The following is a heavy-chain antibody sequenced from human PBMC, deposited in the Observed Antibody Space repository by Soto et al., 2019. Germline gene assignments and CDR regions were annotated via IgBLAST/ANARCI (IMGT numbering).Heavy chain of an antibody. D-gene: IGHD3-10*01. CDR2: IDSGGNT. V-gene: IGHV3-66*01. Sequence: GGSLRLSCAASGFTVSSNYMSWVRQAPGKGLEWVSVIDSGGNTYYADSVKGRFTISRDNSKNTLYLQMNSLRAEDTAVYYCAREVGFYGSGSRGYYYYFAMDVWGQGTTVTVSS. J-gene: IGHJ6*02. CDR3: AREVGFYGSGSRGYYYYFAMDV. CDR1: GFTVSSNY.